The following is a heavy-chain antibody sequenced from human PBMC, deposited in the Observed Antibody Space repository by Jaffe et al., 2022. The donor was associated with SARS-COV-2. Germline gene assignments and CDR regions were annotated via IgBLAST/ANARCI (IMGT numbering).Heavy chain of an antibody. V-gene: IGHV4-39*01. CDR3: ARRASGRRYFDY. D-gene: IGHD3-10*01. CDR2: IYYSGST. Sequence: QLQLQESGPGLVKPSETLSLTCTVSGGSISSSSYYWGWIRQPPGKGLEWIGSIYYSGSTYYNPSLKSRVTISVDTSKNQFSLKLSSVTAADTAVYYCARRASGRRYFDYWGQGTLVTVSS. J-gene: IGHJ4*02. CDR1: GGSISSSSYY.